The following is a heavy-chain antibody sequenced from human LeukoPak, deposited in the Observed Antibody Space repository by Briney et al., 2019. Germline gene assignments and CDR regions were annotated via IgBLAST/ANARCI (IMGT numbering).Heavy chain of an antibody. V-gene: IGHV1-2*02. Sequence: ASVKVSCKTSGYTFTAYNMHWVRQAPGQGLEWMGWINPNSGVTKYAQQFQGRVTMTRDTSISTTYMDLSSLRFDDTAMYYCARGGGRSWFDSWGQGTLVTVSS. J-gene: IGHJ5*01. CDR1: GYTFTAYN. D-gene: IGHD4-23*01. CDR2: INPNSGVT. CDR3: ARGGGRSWFDS.